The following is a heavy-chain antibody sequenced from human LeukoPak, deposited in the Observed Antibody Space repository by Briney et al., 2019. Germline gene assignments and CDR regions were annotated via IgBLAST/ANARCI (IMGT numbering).Heavy chain of an antibody. Sequence: GGPLRLSCAASGFTFDDYAMHWVRQAPGKGLEWVSGISWNSGSIGYADSVKGRFTISRDNAKNSLYLQMNSLRAEDTALYYCAKDYMTTVTTGAFDIWGQGTMVTVSS. D-gene: IGHD4-17*01. CDR1: GFTFDDYA. CDR3: AKDYMTTVTTGAFDI. V-gene: IGHV3-9*01. J-gene: IGHJ3*02. CDR2: ISWNSGSI.